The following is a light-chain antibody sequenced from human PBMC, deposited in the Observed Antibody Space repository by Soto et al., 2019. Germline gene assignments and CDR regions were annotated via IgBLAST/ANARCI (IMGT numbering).Light chain of an antibody. CDR2: GAS. J-gene: IGKJ1*01. CDR1: QDITNY. CDR3: QQYKSRTQWT. V-gene: IGKV1-27*01. Sequence: DIQMTQSPSSLSASVGDRVTITCRASQDITNYLAWYQQRPGKVHRLLIHGASTLQSGVPSRFSGSGSGTDFTITISRLQPEDVATYYCQQYKSRTQWTLGQGTKVEIK.